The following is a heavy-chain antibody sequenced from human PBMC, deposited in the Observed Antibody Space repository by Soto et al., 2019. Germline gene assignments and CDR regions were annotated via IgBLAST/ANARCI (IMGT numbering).Heavy chain of an antibody. CDR2: IIPIFGTA. CDR1: GGTFSSYA. CDR3: ARGTEDIVATHYYDYGMDV. D-gene: IGHD5-12*01. V-gene: IGHV1-69*12. J-gene: IGHJ6*02. Sequence: QVQLVQSGAEVKKPGSSVKVSCKASGGTFSSYAISWVRQAPGQGLEWMGGIIPIFGTANYAQKFQGRVTITADESTSTAYMELSSLRSEDTAVYYCARGTEDIVATHYYDYGMDVWGQGTTVTVSS.